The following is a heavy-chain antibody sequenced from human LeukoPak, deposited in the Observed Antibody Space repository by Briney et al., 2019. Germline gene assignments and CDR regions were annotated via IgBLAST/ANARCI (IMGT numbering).Heavy chain of an antibody. Sequence: ASVEVSCKASGGTFSSYAISWVRQAPGQGLEWMGRIIPILGIANYAQKFQGRVTITADKSTSTAYMELSSLRSEDTAVYYCARDPSNDDYVYGNDYWGQGTLVTVSS. CDR2: IIPILGIA. D-gene: IGHD3-16*01. V-gene: IGHV1-69*04. CDR1: GGTFSSYA. J-gene: IGHJ4*02. CDR3: ARDPSNDDYVYGNDY.